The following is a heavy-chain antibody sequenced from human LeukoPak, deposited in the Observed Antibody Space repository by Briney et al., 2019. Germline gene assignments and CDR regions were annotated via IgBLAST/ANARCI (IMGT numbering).Heavy chain of an antibody. V-gene: IGHV3-48*03. Sequence: GGSLRLSCAASGFTFSSYEMNWVRQAPGKGLEWVSYISNSGSTIYYADSVKGRFTISRDNAKNSLYLQMNSLRAEDTAVYYCARDSSQYYDILTGYYYYYGMDVWGKGTTVTVSS. J-gene: IGHJ6*04. CDR3: ARDSSQYYDILTGYYYYYGMDV. D-gene: IGHD3-9*01. CDR1: GFTFSSYE. CDR2: ISNSGSTI.